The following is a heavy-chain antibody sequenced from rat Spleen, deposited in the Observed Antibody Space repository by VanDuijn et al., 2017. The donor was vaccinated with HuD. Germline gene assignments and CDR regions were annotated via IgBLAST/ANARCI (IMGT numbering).Heavy chain of an antibody. V-gene: IGHV2-45*01. CDR3: ARDRGTGFDY. CDR1: GFSLTSYN. D-gene: IGHD4-3*01. Sequence: QVQLKESGPGLVQPSETLSLTCTVSGFSLTSYNVHWVRQPPGKGLEWMGVMWSGGSTDYNSALKSRLSISRDTSKNQVFLKMNSLQSEDTTTYYCARDRGTGFDYWGQGVMVTVSS. CDR2: MWSGGST. J-gene: IGHJ2*01.